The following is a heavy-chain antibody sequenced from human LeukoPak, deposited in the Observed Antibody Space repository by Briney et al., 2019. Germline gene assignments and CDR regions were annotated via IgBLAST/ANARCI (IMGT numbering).Heavy chain of an antibody. CDR1: GFTFSSYA. CDR3: ATSMPGSYDAFDI. D-gene: IGHD3-10*01. V-gene: IGHV3-30-3*01. J-gene: IGHJ3*02. CDR2: ISYDGSNK. Sequence: GGSLRLSCAASGFTFSSYAMHWVRQAPGKGLEWVAVISYDGSNKYYADSVKGRFTISRDNSKNTLYLQMNSLRAEDTAVYYCATSMPGSYDAFDIWGQGTMVTVSS.